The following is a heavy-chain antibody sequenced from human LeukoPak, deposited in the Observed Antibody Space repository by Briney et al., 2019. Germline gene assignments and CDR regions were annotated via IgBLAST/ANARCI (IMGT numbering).Heavy chain of an antibody. J-gene: IGHJ3*01. CDR1: GFIFDSHA. V-gene: IGHV3-23*01. CDR3: EGRVRGVTTPFL. Sequence: GGSLRLSCAGSGFIFDSHALTWVRQAPGKGLEWVATVSGSGGSTNYAASVKGRFIISRDNPKNTLYLQMNSLRAEDTAVYYCEGRVRGVTTPFLWGQGTMVTVSS. D-gene: IGHD3-10*01. CDR2: VSGSGGST.